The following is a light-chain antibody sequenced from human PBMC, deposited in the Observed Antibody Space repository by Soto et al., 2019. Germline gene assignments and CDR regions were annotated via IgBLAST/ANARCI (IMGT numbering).Light chain of an antibody. Sequence: EIVLTQSPVTLSLSPGERATLSCRASQTVSNQLAWYQQKPGQAPRLLIYDASRRVTGIPARFSGSGSGTDFTLTLSSLEPEDFAVYYCQQRAGPSTFGQGTRLEIK. V-gene: IGKV3-11*01. J-gene: IGKJ5*01. CDR2: DAS. CDR1: QTVSNQ. CDR3: QQRAGPST.